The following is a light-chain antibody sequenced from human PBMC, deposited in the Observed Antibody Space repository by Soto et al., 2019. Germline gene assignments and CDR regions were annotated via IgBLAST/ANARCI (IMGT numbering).Light chain of an antibody. CDR1: SGDIGSYNR. CDR3: SSYTNINKRAWV. V-gene: IGLV2-14*01. CDR2: EVT. J-gene: IGLJ1*01. Sequence: QSALTQPASVSGSPGQSITISCTGTSGDIGSYNRVSWYQHHPGKAPKLIIYEVTDRPSGVSHRFSGSKSGNTASLTISGLQSEDEAEYYCSSYTNINKRAWVFGTGTKLTVL.